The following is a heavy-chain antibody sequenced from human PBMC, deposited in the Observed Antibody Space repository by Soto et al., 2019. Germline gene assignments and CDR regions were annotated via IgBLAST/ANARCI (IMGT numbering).Heavy chain of an antibody. CDR2: INPHGGST. V-gene: IGHV1-46*01. Sequence: QVRLVQSGAEVRRPGASVKVSCKAPGDTFTSYYLNWVRQAPGQGLEWMGVINPHGGSTKYAQKFQGRVTMTSETSRSTVYMELRSLRSDDTAIYYCARSSGGNFGIIIEGSNWFDPWGQGTLVTVSS. D-gene: IGHD3-3*01. CDR1: GDTFTSYY. CDR3: ARSSGGNFGIIIEGSNWFDP. J-gene: IGHJ5*02.